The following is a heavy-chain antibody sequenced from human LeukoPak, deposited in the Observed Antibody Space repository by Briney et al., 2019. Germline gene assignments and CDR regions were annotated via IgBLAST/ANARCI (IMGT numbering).Heavy chain of an antibody. V-gene: IGHV5-51*01. CDR2: IYPGDSDT. CDR3: ARLGQWLKTPTPYYYMDV. D-gene: IGHD6-19*01. Sequence: GESLKISCKGSGYSFTSYWIGWVRQMPGKGLEWMGIIYPGDSDTRYSPSFQGQVTISADKSISTAYLQWSSLKASDTAMYYCARLGQWLKTPTPYYYMDVWGKGTMVTVSS. CDR1: GYSFTSYW. J-gene: IGHJ6*03.